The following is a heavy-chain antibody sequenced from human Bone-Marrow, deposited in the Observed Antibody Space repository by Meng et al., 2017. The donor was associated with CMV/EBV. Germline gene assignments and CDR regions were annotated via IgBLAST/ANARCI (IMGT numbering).Heavy chain of an antibody. J-gene: IGHJ6*02. Sequence: ASVKVSCKASGYTFTGYYMHWVRQAPGQGLEWMGWINPNSGGTNYAQKFQGRVTMTRDTSISTAYMELSSLRSEDTAVYYCARIPGSSWLSFRVEYYYYGMDVWGQGTTVTVSS. CDR3: ARIPGSSWLSFRVEYYYYGMDV. CDR2: INPNSGGT. V-gene: IGHV1-2*02. D-gene: IGHD6-13*01. CDR1: GYTFTGYY.